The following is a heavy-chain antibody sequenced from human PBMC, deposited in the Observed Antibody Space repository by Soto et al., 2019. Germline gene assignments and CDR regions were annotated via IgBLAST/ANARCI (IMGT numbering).Heavy chain of an antibody. J-gene: IGHJ4*02. D-gene: IGHD4-17*01. CDR1: GFAFSDPY. CDR3: ARGGASVTTPFDY. CDR2: ISSSGSTI. Sequence: PGGSLRLSCAGSGFAFSDPYMSWLRQAPGKGLEWISYISSSGSTIYYADSVKGRFTISRDNAKKSLYLQMDSLTADDTAVYYCARGGASVTTPFDYWGQGTQVTVSS. V-gene: IGHV3-11*01.